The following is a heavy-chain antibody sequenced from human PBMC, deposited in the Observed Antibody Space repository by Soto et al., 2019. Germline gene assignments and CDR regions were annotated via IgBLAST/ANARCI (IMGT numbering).Heavy chain of an antibody. CDR2: VSYHGTNK. CDR3: ARGLPYDSSGYFFDY. Sequence: QPGGSLRLSCAASGFTFSSYGMHWVRQAPGKGLEWVALVSYHGTNKYYGDSVNGRFTISRDNSKNTLYLQMNSLRAEDTAAYYCARGLPYDSSGYFFDYWGQGTLVTVSS. V-gene: IGHV3-30*03. J-gene: IGHJ4*02. D-gene: IGHD3-22*01. CDR1: GFTFSSYG.